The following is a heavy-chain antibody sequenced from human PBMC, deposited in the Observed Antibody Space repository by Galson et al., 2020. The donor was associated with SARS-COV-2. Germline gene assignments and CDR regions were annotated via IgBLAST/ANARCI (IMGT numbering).Heavy chain of an antibody. J-gene: IGHJ6*02. D-gene: IGHD3-10*01. CDR3: ARETMVRGVIYYFYGLEV. V-gene: IGHV3-7*01. CDR1: GLRLRNYW. Sequence: TGGSLRLSCAASGLRLRNYWLSWIRQAPGKGLEWVANIKNDGSAKYSVDSVKGSFTTSRDNAKHALYLQMHRLGAEDTGVYYCARETMVRGVIYYFYGLEVWGQGTTVTVSS. CDR2: IKNDGSAK.